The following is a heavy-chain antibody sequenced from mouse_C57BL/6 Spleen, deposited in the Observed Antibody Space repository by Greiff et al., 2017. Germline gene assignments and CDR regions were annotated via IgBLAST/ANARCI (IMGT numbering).Heavy chain of an antibody. CDR2: LWRGGST. V-gene: IGHV2-5*01. J-gene: IGHJ1*03. D-gene: IGHD1-1*01. Sequence: QVQLQQSGPGLVQPSQSLSITCTVSGFSLTSYGVHWVRQSPGKGLAWLGVLWRGGSTDYNAAFMSRLSITTDNSKSQVFFKMNSLQADDTAIYYCAKDYGSSYGDFDVWGTGTTVTVSS. CDR1: GFSLTSYG. CDR3: AKDYGSSYGDFDV.